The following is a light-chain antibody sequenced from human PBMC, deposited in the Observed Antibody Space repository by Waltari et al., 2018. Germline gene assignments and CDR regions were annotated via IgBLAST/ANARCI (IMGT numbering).Light chain of an antibody. V-gene: IGLV2-23*02. CDR3: CSYAGSSTLWV. CDR1: SSDVGGYNY. CDR2: DVS. Sequence: QSALTQPASVSGYPGQAITLSCTGTSSDVGGYNYVSWYQQHPGKAPKLMSYDVSKRPSGVSNRFSGSKSGNTASLTISGLQAEDEADYYCCSYAGSSTLWVFGGGTKLTVL. J-gene: IGLJ3*02.